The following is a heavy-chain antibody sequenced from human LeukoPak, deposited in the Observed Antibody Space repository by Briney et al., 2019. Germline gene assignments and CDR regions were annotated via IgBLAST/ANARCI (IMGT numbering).Heavy chain of an antibody. CDR2: INSDGSSI. CDR1: GFIFSRYD. V-gene: IGHV3-74*01. CDR3: ARDRGSLDFDY. J-gene: IGHJ4*02. D-gene: IGHD3-10*01. Sequence: SGGSLRLSCVGSGFIFSRYDMHWVRQAPGKGLVWVSRINSDGSSISYADSVKGRFTISRDNAKNTLYLQMNSLRAEDTAVYYCARDRGSLDFDYWGQGTLVTVSS.